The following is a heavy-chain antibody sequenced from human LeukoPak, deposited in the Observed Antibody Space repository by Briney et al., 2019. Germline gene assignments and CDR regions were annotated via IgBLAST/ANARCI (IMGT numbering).Heavy chain of an antibody. J-gene: IGHJ4*02. CDR2: ISDSGGST. D-gene: IGHD6-19*01. Sequence: GGSLRLSCAASGFTFSSYGMSWVRQAPGEGLEWVSAISDSGGSTYHTDSVKGRFTISRDNSKNTLYLQMNSLRAEDTAVYYCARDLGSSGWYPDFDYWGQGTLVTVSS. CDR1: GFTFSSYG. CDR3: ARDLGSSGWYPDFDY. V-gene: IGHV3-23*01.